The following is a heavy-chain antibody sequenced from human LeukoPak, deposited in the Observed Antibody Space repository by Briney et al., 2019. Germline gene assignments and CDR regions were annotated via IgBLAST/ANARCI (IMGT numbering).Heavy chain of an antibody. CDR2: INYRENIDRDNT. Sequence: SETLSPTCTVSGGALSIYYSSWSRQPPGKGLEWIGYINYRENIDRDNTTYSPSPKSQVTISLDMSKNHCFLNLTSVTAADPAVYYCARGRAGIDRWGRGTLVIVS. D-gene: IGHD3-10*01. CDR1: GGALSIYY. J-gene: IGHJ5*02. V-gene: IGHV4-59*13. CDR3: ARGRAGIDR.